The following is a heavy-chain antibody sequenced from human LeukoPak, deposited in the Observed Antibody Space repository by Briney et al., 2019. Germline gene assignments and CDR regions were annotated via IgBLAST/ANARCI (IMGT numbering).Heavy chain of an antibody. D-gene: IGHD3-10*01. Sequence: PSETLSLTCTVSGGSISSSSYYWSWIWQPPGKGLEWIGYIYYSGSTNYNPSLKSRVTISVDTSKNQFSLKLSSVTAADTAVYYCARHLEVGIYGLNYWGQGTLVTVSS. CDR2: IYYSGST. CDR1: GGSISSSSYY. CDR3: ARHLEVGIYGLNY. V-gene: IGHV4-61*05. J-gene: IGHJ4*02.